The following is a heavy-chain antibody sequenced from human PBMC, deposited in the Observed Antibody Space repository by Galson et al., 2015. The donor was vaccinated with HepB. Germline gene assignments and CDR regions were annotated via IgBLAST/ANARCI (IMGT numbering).Heavy chain of an antibody. J-gene: IGHJ3*02. V-gene: IGHV1-18*04. D-gene: IGHD3-22*01. CDR1: GYTFTSYG. CDR3: ARDTPPLDSSGYYYFFGGWGSIIPGSERVAFDI. CDR2: ISAYNGNT. Sequence: SVKVSCKASGYTFTSYGISWVRQAPGQGLEWMGWISAYNGNTNYAQKLQGRVTMTTDTSTSTAYMELRSLRSDDTAEYYCARDTPPLDSSGYYYFFGGWGSIIPGSERVAFDIWLQATMVSVSA.